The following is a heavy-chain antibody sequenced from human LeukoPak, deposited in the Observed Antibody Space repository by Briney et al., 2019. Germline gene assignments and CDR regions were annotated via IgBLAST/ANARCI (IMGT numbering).Heavy chain of an antibody. J-gene: IGHJ3*02. V-gene: IGHV1-69*05. CDR2: IIPIFGTA. CDR3: ARYRQLERLAFDT. D-gene: IGHD1-1*01. CDR1: GGTFSSYA. Sequence: SVKVSCKASGGTFSSYAISWVRQAPGQGLEWMGGIIPIFGTANYAQKFQGRVTITTDESTSTAYMELSSLRSEDTAVYYCARYRQLERLAFDTWGQGTMVTVSS.